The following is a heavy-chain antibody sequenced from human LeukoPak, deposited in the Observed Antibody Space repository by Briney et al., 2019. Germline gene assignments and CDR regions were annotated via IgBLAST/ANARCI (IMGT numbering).Heavy chain of an antibody. CDR2: IYYSGST. CDR3: ARVDNLPGATWFDP. CDR1: GGSISSYY. Sequence: PSETLSLTCTVPGGSISSYYWSWIRQPPGKGLEWIGYIYYSGSTNYNPSLKSRVTISVDTSKNQFSLKLSSVTAADTAVYYCARVDNLPGATWFDPWGQGTLVTVSS. V-gene: IGHV4-59*01. J-gene: IGHJ5*02. D-gene: IGHD1-26*01.